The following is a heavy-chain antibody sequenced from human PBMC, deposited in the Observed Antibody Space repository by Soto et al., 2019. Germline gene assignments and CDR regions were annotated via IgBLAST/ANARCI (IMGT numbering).Heavy chain of an antibody. Sequence: PSETLSLTCTVSGGSIRSYYWSWIRQPPGKGLEWIGSIYYSGSTYYNPSLKSRVTISVDTSKNQFSLKLSSVTAADTAVYYCARPSGSYLYYFDYWGQGTLVTVSS. D-gene: IGHD1-26*01. V-gene: IGHV4-39*01. CDR3: ARPSGSYLYYFDY. J-gene: IGHJ4*02. CDR2: IYYSGST. CDR1: GGSIRSYY.